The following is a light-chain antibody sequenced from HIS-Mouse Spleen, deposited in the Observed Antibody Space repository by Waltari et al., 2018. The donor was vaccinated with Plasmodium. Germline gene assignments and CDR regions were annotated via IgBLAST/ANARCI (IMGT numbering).Light chain of an antibody. V-gene: IGKV1-39*01. CDR3: QQSYSTPFT. CDR1: QSISSY. J-gene: IGKJ3*01. Sequence: DIQMTQSPSSLSASVGDRVTITCRASQSISSYLNWYQQKPGKAPKLLIYAAYSWQSGVPSRFSGSGSGTDFTLTISSLQPEDFATYYCQQSYSTPFTFGPGTKVDIK. CDR2: AAY.